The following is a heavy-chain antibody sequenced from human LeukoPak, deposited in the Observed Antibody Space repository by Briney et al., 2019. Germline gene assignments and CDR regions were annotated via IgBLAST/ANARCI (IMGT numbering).Heavy chain of an antibody. CDR3: ARDFYDTSGYYYDC. Sequence: GGSLRLSCAASGFTFSRYSLNWVRQAPGKGLEWVSSISGSRSYKYYADSVKGRFTISRDNAKNSLYLQMNSLRAEDTAVYYCARDFYDTSGYYYDCWGQGTLVTVSS. V-gene: IGHV3-21*01. D-gene: IGHD3-22*01. J-gene: IGHJ4*02. CDR1: GFTFSRYS. CDR2: ISGSRSYK.